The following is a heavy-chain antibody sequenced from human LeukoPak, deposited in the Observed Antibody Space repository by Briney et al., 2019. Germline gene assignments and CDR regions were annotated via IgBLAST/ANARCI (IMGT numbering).Heavy chain of an antibody. CDR2: IYYSGST. J-gene: IGHJ3*02. Sequence: SETLSLTCTVSGGSISSSSYYWGWIRQPPGKGLEWIGSIYYSGSTYYNPSLKSRVTISLDTSGNQFSLKLSSVTAADTAVYYCASGYCGGACQLGGVDMWGQGTMVTVSS. D-gene: IGHD2-21*02. CDR3: ASGYCGGACQLGGVDM. V-gene: IGHV4-39*07. CDR1: GGSISSSSYY.